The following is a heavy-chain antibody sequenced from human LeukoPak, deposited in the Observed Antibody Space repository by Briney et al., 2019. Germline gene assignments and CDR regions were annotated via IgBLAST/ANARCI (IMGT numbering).Heavy chain of an antibody. CDR1: GFTFSSYA. CDR2: ISGSGDST. CDR3: ASHHYYDSSGLDDYFDF. D-gene: IGHD3-22*01. Sequence: PGGSLRLSCAASGFTFSSYAMSWVRQAPGKGLEWVSAISGSGDSTHYADSVKGRFTISRDNSKNTLYLQMNSLRAEDTAVYYCASHHYYDSSGLDDYFDFWGQGTLVTVSS. J-gene: IGHJ4*02. V-gene: IGHV3-23*01.